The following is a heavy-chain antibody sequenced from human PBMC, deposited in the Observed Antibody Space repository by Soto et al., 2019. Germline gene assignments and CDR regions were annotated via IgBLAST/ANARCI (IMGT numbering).Heavy chain of an antibody. V-gene: IGHV3-30*04. CDR3: ARVQQQLAGDFDY. CDR2: ISYDGSNK. CDR1: GFTFNSYA. Sequence: GGSLRLSCAASGFTFNSYAMHWVRQAPGKGLEWVAVISYDGSNKYYADSVKGRFTISRDNSKNTLYLQMNSLRAEDTAVYYCARVQQQLAGDFDYWGQGTLVTVSS. D-gene: IGHD6-13*01. J-gene: IGHJ4*02.